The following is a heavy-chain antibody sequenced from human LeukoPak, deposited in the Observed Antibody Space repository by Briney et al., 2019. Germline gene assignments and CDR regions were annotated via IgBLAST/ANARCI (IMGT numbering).Heavy chain of an antibody. J-gene: IGHJ5*02. CDR3: ARDFQSVVWFDP. CDR1: GGSISSSSYY. CDR2: IYYSGST. Sequence: SETLSLTCTVSGGSISSSSYYWGWIRQPPGKGLEWIGSIYYSGSTYYNPSLKSRVTISVDTSKNQFSLKLSSVTAADTAVYYCARDFQSVVWFDPWGQGTLVTVSS. D-gene: IGHD4-23*01. V-gene: IGHV4-39*07.